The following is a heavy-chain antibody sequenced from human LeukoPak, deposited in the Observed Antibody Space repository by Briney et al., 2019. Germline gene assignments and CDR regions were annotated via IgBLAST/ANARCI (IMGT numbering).Heavy chain of an antibody. J-gene: IGHJ6*03. CDR2: ISSSGSTI. V-gene: IGHV3-11*01. CDR3: AKGGDSYYYYYMDV. Sequence: PGGSLRLSCAASGFTFSDYYMSWIRQAPGKGLEWVSYISSSGSTIYYADSVKGRFTISRDKSRNTLSLQMNSLRAEDTAVYYCAKGGDSYYYYYMDVWGKGTTVTVSS. CDR1: GFTFSDYY.